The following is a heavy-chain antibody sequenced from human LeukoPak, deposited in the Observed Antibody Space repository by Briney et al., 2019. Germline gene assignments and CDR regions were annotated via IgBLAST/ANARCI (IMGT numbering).Heavy chain of an antibody. V-gene: IGHV4-34*01. CDR3: ARRRNYYDSSGIFDP. Sequence: PSETLSLTCAVYGGSFSGYYWSWIRQPPGKGLEWIGEINHSGSTNYNPSLKSRVTISVDTSKNQFSLKLSSVTAADTAVYYCARRRNYYDSSGIFDPWGQGTLVTVSS. J-gene: IGHJ5*02. CDR2: INHSGST. CDR1: GGSFSGYY. D-gene: IGHD3-22*01.